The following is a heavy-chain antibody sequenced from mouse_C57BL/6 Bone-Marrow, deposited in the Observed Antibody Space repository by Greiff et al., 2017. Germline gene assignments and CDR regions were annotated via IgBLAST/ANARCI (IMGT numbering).Heavy chain of an antibody. J-gene: IGHJ1*03. V-gene: IGHV1-63*01. CDR3: ARAITTVVEGLYWYCDV. CDR1: GYTFTNYW. CDR2: IYPGGGYT. Sequence: VQLQQSGAELVRPGTSVKMSCKASGYTFTNYWIGWAKQRPGHGLEWIGDIYPGGGYTNYNEKFKGKATLTADKSSSTAYMQFSSLTSEDSAIYYCARAITTVVEGLYWYCDVWGTGTTVTVSS. D-gene: IGHD1-1*01.